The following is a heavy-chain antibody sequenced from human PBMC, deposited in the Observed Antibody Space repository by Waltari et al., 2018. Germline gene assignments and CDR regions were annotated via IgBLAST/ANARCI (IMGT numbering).Heavy chain of an antibody. V-gene: IGHV4-4*07. CDR2: IYDSGDT. D-gene: IGHD6-13*01. J-gene: IGHJ6*02. Sequence: QVQLQESGPGLVKPSETLSLTCIVSGDAITNSYWSWIRQPAGKGLEWIGRIYDSGDTRDKPSRKSRATMSFDTAKNQFSLKISSVTAADTAVYYGARERGGQELAVGGYGMDVWGQGTTVTVSS. CDR1: GDAITNSY. CDR3: ARERGGQELAVGGYGMDV.